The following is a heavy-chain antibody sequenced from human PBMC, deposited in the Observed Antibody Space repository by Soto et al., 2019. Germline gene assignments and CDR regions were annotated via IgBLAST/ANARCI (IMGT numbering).Heavy chain of an antibody. J-gene: IGHJ3*02. D-gene: IGHD3-16*02. CDR1: GYTFTSYG. V-gene: IGHV1-18*01. CDR2: ISAYNGNT. CDR3: ARVYDYIWGSYRSKADAFDI. Sequence: QVPLVQSGAEVKKPGASVKVSCKASGYTFTSYGISWVRQAPGQGLEWMGWISAYNGNTNYAQKLQGRVTMTTDTSTSTAYMELRSLRSDDTAVYYCARVYDYIWGSYRSKADAFDIWGQGTMVTVSS.